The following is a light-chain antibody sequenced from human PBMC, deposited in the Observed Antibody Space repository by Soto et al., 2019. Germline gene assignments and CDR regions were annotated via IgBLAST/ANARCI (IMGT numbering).Light chain of an antibody. CDR3: QQRSHWPPT. V-gene: IGKV3-11*01. J-gene: IGKJ3*01. Sequence: EIVLTQSPATLSLSPGERATLSCRASQSVSSYLAWYQQKPGQAPRLLIYDASNRATGIPARFSGSGSGTDFTLTISILEPEDFAVYYCQQRSHWPPTFGPGTKVDIK. CDR1: QSVSSY. CDR2: DAS.